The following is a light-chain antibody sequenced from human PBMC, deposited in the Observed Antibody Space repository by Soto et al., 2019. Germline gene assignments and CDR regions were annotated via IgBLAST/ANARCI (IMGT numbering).Light chain of an antibody. J-gene: IGKJ2*01. V-gene: IGKV3-20*01. CDR2: GAS. CDR1: QSVSSSY. CDR3: QQYGSSPPYT. Sequence: EIVLTQSTGTLSLSPGERATLSCRASQSVSSSYLAWYQQKPGQAPRLLIYGASSRATGIPDRFSGSGSGTDFTLTISRLEPEDFEEYYCQQYGSSPPYTFGQGTKLEIK.